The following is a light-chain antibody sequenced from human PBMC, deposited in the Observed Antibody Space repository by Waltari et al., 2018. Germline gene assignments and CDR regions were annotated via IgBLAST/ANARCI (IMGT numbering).Light chain of an antibody. CDR1: QSVGTY. Sequence: EIVLTQSPATLSLSPGERATLSCRASQSVGTYLAWCQQKPGQAPRLLISDASYRASGSPARFSGSGSGTDFTLTISSLEPEDVAIYYCQQRTDWPPLTFGGGTKVEIK. J-gene: IGKJ4*01. CDR2: DAS. CDR3: QQRTDWPPLT. V-gene: IGKV3-11*01.